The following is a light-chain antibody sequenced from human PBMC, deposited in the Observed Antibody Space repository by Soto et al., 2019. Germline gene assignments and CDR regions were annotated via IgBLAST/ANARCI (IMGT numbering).Light chain of an antibody. V-gene: IGKV1-9*01. Sequence: DIQLTQSPSFLSASVGDRVTITCRASQGISSYLAWYQQKPGKAPKLLIYAASTLQSGVPSRFSGSGSGTEFTLTISSRQPEDFATYYCLQLNSYPRTFGQGTKVEIK. CDR2: AAS. CDR1: QGISSY. J-gene: IGKJ1*01. CDR3: LQLNSYPRT.